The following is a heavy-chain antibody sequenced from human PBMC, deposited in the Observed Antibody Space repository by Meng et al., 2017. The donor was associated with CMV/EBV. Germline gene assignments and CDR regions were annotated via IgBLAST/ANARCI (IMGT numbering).Heavy chain of an antibody. CDR2: IYYSGST. V-gene: IGHV4-31*03. CDR3: AREGETNWFDP. J-gene: IGHJ5*02. Sequence: CTGSGGSISSGGYYWSWIRQHPGKGLEWIGYIYYSGSTYYNPSLKSRVTISVDTSKNQFSLKLSSVTAADTAVYYCAREGETNWFDPWGQGTLVTVSS. CDR1: GGSISSGGYY.